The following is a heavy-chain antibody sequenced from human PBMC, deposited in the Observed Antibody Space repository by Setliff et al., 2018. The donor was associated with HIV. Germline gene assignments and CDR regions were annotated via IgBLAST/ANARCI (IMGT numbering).Heavy chain of an antibody. CDR2: MNPNSGNT. V-gene: IGHV1-8*02. CDR1: GYTFTNYD. CDR3: ARERSTLGRAFDI. D-gene: IGHD7-27*01. J-gene: IGHJ3*02. Sequence: GASVKVSCKASGYTFTNYDTNWVRQATGQGLEWMGRMNPNSGNTEYAQQFQGRVTMTTDTSTSTAYMELRSLRSDDTAVYYCARERSTLGRAFDIWGQGTMVTVSS.